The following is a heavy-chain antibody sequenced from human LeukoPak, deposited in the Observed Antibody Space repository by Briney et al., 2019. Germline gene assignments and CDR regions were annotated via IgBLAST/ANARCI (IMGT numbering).Heavy chain of an antibody. CDR2: IYTSGST. J-gene: IGHJ3*02. Sequence: SETLSLTCTVSGGSISSYYWSWIRQPAGKGLEWIGRIYTSGSTDYNPSLKSRVTMSVDTSKNQFSLKLSSVTAADTAVYYCASSSGYYSGDAFDIWGQGTMVTVSS. D-gene: IGHD3-22*01. CDR1: GGSISSYY. CDR3: ASSSGYYSGDAFDI. V-gene: IGHV4-4*07.